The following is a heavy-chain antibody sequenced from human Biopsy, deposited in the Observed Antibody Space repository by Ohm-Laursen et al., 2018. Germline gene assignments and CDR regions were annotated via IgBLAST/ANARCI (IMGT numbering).Heavy chain of an antibody. CDR1: GYSLTELS. J-gene: IGHJ4*02. D-gene: IGHD1-1*01. V-gene: IGHV1-24*01. CDR3: AADINVWNVNY. Sequence: ASVKVSCKASGYSLTELSMHWVRQAPGQGLEWMGGFAPENGRIVYSQKFQGRVTMTEDTSTGTAYMEVWRLRSDDTAVYYCAADINVWNVNYWGQGTQVIVSS. CDR2: FAPENGRI.